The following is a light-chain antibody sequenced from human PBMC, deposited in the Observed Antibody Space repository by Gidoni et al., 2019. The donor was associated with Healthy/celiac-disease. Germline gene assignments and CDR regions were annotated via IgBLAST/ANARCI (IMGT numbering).Light chain of an antibody. CDR3: AAWDDSLNGPVV. CDR2: SNN. Sequence: QSVLTQPPSASGTPGQRVTISCSGSSSNIGSNTVNWYQQLPGTAPQRLIYSNNPRPSGVPDRFSGSKSGTSASLAISGRQSEDEADYYCAAWDDSLNGPVVFGGGTKLTVL. CDR1: SSNIGSNT. J-gene: IGLJ2*01. V-gene: IGLV1-44*01.